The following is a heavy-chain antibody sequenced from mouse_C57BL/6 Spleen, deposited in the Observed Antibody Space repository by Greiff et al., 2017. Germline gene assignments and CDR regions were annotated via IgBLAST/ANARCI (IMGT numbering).Heavy chain of an antibody. CDR3: ARGNLGGRAYYFDY. D-gene: IGHD1-1*02. CDR1: GYAFSSYW. V-gene: IGHV1-80*01. CDR2: IYPGDGDT. Sequence: QVQLQQSGAELVKPGASVKISCKASGYAFSSYWMNWVKQRPGKGLEWIGQIYPGDGDTNYNGKFKGKATLTADKSSSTAYMQLSSLTSEDSAVYFCARGNLGGRAYYFDYWGQGTTLTVSS. J-gene: IGHJ2*01.